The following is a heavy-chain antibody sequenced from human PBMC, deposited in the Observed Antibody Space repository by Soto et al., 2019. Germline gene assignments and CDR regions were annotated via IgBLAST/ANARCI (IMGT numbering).Heavy chain of an antibody. J-gene: IGHJ4*02. D-gene: IGHD3-9*01. Sequence: GGSLRLSCAASGFTFSSYAMSWVRQAPGKGLEWVSAISGSGGSTYYADSVKGLFTTSRDNSKNTLYLQMNSLRAEDTAVYYCAKLLLRYFDWLLPRVDYWGQGTLVTVSS. V-gene: IGHV3-23*01. CDR1: GFTFSSYA. CDR2: ISGSGGST. CDR3: AKLLLRYFDWLLPRVDY.